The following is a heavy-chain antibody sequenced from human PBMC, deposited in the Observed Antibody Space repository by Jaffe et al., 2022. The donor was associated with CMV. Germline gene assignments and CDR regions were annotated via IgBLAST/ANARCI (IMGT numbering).Heavy chain of an antibody. J-gene: IGHJ4*02. CDR3: AKGMSYGPSTYYFDY. V-gene: IGHV3-23*01. CDR1: GFTFSSYA. Sequence: EVQLLESGGGLVQPGGSLRLSCAASGFTFSSYAMSWVRQAPGKGLEWVSDISASGGRPNYADSVKGRFTISRDNSKNTLYLQMNSLRADDTAVYYCAKGMSYGPSTYYFDYWGQGTLVTVSS. D-gene: IGHD5-18*01. CDR2: ISASGGRP.